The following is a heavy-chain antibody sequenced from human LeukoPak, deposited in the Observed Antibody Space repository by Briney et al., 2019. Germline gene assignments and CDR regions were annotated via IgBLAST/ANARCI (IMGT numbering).Heavy chain of an antibody. CDR1: GGSISSYY. CDR2: IYYSGST. D-gene: IGHD6-19*01. CDR3: ARSVAGTFDY. J-gene: IGHJ4*02. V-gene: IGHV4-59*01. Sequence: SETLSLTCTVSGGSISSYYWSWIRQPPGKGLEWIGYIYYSGSTNYNPSLKSRVTISVDTSKNQFSLKLSSVTAADAAVYYCARSVAGTFDYWGQGTLVTVSS.